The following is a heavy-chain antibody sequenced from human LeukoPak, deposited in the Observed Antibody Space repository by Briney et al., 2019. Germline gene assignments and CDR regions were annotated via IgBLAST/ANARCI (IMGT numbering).Heavy chain of an antibody. D-gene: IGHD4-17*01. Sequence: ASVKVSCKAYGDTFSSYGISWVRQAPGQGLEWMGWINVYNGNTNYAQKVQDRVTMTTDTSTSTAFMELRSLRSDDTAVYYCARRSMTTALSHFDYWGQGTPVTVSS. V-gene: IGHV1-18*01. CDR2: INVYNGNT. CDR1: GDTFSSYG. J-gene: IGHJ4*02. CDR3: ARRSMTTALSHFDY.